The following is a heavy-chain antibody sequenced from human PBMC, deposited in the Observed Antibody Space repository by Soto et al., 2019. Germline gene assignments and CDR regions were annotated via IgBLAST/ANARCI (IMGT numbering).Heavy chain of an antibody. Sequence: PSETLSLTCTVSGCSISNFYWSWIRQPPGKGLEWIGYVYYTGSTSYNPSLKRRVTFSADSSRGQFSLRLNSVTAADTAVYYCARTVLGPDLLADSFVDYYYYTDVWGQGTTVTVSS. CDR1: GCSISNFY. J-gene: IGHJ6*03. CDR3: ARTVLGPDLLADSFVDYYYYTDV. V-gene: IGHV4-59*08. CDR2: VYYTGST. D-gene: IGHD3-9*01.